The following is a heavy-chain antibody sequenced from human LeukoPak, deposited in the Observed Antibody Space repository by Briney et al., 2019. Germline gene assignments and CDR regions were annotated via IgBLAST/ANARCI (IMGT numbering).Heavy chain of an antibody. CDR3: ARGSVVPAATDY. D-gene: IGHD2-2*01. V-gene: IGHV4-30-4*08. CDR1: GGSISSGDYY. CDR2: IYYGGST. J-gene: IGHJ4*02. Sequence: SETLSLTCTVSGGSISSGDYYWSWIRQPPGKGLEWIGYIYYGGSTYYNPSLKSRVTISVDTSKNQFSLKLSSVTAADTAVYYCARGSVVPAATDYWGQGTLVTVSS.